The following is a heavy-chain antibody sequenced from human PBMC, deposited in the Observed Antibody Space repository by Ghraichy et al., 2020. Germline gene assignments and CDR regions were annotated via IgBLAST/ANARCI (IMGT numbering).Heavy chain of an antibody. CDR2: IYWDDDK. D-gene: IGHD6-13*01. CDR1: GFSLSTSGVG. V-gene: IGHV2-5*02. Sequence: SGPTLVKPTQTLTLTCTFSGFSLSTSGVGVGWIRQPPGKALEWLALIYWDDDKRYSPSLKSRLTITKDTSKNQVVLTMTNMDPVDTATYYCARQYSSSWYVVVKEYYFDYWGQGTLVTVSS. CDR3: ARQYSSSWYVVVKEYYFDY. J-gene: IGHJ4*02.